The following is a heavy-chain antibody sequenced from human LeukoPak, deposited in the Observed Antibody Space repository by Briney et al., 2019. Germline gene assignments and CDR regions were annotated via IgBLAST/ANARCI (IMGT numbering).Heavy chain of an antibody. CDR1: GGSISSYY. CDR2: IYYSGST. D-gene: IGHD1-26*01. Sequence: MASETLSLTCTVSGGSISSYYWSWIRQPAGKGLEWIGSIYYSGSTYYNPSLKSRVTISVDTSKNQFSLKLSSVTAADTAVYYCASSQTVSGSQGVVVDYWGQGTLVTVSS. J-gene: IGHJ4*02. CDR3: ASSQTVSGSQGVVVDY. V-gene: IGHV4-59*05.